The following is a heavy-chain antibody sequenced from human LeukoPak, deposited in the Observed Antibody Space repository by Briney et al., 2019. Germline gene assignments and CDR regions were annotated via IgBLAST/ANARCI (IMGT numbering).Heavy chain of an antibody. D-gene: IGHD3-10*01. J-gene: IGHJ6*04. CDR2: INPSGGST. CDR1: GNTFTSYY. CDR3: ARGGSGRDYYYGMDV. V-gene: IGHV1-46*01. Sequence: ASVKVSCKASGNTFTSYYMHWVRQAPGQGLKWMGIINPSGGSTSYAQKFQGRVTMTRDTSTSTVYMELSSLRSEDTAVYYCARGGSGRDYYYGMDVWGKGTTVTVSS.